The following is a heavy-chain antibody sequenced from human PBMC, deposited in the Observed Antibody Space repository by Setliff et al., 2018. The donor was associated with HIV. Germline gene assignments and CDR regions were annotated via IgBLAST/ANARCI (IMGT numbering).Heavy chain of an antibody. V-gene: IGHV3-7*03. Sequence: PGGSLRLSCADSGFTFSSYWMSWVRQAPGKGLEWVANIKQDGSEKYYVDSVKGRFTISRDNAKNSLYLQMNSLRAEDTAVYYCALLWPFDYWGQGALVTVSS. D-gene: IGHD3-10*01. CDR3: ALLWPFDY. CDR2: IKQDGSEK. J-gene: IGHJ4*02. CDR1: GFTFSSYW.